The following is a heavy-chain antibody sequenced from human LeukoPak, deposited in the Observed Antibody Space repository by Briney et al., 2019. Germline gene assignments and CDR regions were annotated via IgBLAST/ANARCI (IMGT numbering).Heavy chain of an antibody. CDR2: IGAYNGNT. CDR1: GYTFTSFG. D-gene: IGHD6-13*01. Sequence: ASVKVSCKASGYTFTSFGISWVRQAPGQGLAWVGWIGAYNGNTKYGQKLQGRVTMTTDTSTSTAYMELRSLRSDDAAVYYCARDQMNIAAAGAYFDYWGQGTLVTVSS. J-gene: IGHJ4*02. CDR3: ARDQMNIAAAGAYFDY. V-gene: IGHV1-18*01.